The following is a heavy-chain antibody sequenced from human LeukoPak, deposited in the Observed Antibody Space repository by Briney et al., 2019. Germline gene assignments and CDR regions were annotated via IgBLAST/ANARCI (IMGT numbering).Heavy chain of an antibody. CDR1: GGTFSSYA. V-gene: IGHV1-69*13. CDR3: AGAPDLTYYDFWSGYQTYYFDY. Sequence: SVKASCKASGGTFSSYAISWVRQAPGQGLEWMGGIIPIFGTANYAQKFQGRVTITADESTSTAYMELSSLRSEDTAVYYCAGAPDLTYYDFWSGYQTYYFDYWGQGTLVTVSS. J-gene: IGHJ4*02. CDR2: IIPIFGTA. D-gene: IGHD3-3*01.